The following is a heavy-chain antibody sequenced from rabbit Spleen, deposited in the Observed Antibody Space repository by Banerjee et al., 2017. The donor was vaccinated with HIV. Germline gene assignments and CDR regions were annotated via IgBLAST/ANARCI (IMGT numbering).Heavy chain of an antibody. J-gene: IGHJ6*01. CDR2: MNTVSGNT. CDR3: ARDLADVIGWNLDL. D-gene: IGHD1-1*01. CDR1: GFSCYYKCV. Sequence: QSLEESGGGLVQPGGSLTLSCKASGFSCYYKCVMCWVRQAPGKGLQWIGCMNTVSGNTVYATWAKGRFPISRTSSTTVALQMTSLTAADTATYFCARDLADVIGWNLDLWGQGTLVTVS. V-gene: IGHV1S40*01.